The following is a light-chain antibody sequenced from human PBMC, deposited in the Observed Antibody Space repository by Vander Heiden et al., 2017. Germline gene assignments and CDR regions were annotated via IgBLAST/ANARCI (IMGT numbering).Light chain of an antibody. CDR3: QQYNNWPPMYT. Sequence: IVMTQSPATLSVSPGERATLSCRASQSVSSNLAWYQQKPGQAPRLLIYGASTRANGIPARFSGSGSGTEFTLTISSLQSEDFAVYYCQQYNNWPPMYTFGQGTKLEIK. CDR2: GAS. CDR1: QSVSSN. J-gene: IGKJ2*01. V-gene: IGKV3-15*01.